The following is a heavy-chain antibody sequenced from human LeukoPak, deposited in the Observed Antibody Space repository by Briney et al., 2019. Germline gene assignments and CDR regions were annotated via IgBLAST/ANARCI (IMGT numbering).Heavy chain of an antibody. V-gene: IGHV3-53*05. J-gene: IGHJ4*02. CDR1: GFTVSSNY. CDR3: AKDTQWGIAVAGHPVGYFDY. CDR2: IYSGGST. Sequence: GGSLRLSCAASGFTVSSNYMSWVRQAPGKGLEWVSVIYSGGSTYYADSVKGRFTISRDNSKNTLYLQMNSLRAEDTALYYCAKDTQWGIAVAGHPVGYFDYWGQGTLVTVSS. D-gene: IGHD6-19*01.